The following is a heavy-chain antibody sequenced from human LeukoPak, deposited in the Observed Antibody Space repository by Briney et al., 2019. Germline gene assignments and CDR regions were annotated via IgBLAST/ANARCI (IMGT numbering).Heavy chain of an antibody. CDR3: ARDVKGGNFDY. CDR2: ISGSGGTT. J-gene: IGHJ4*02. D-gene: IGHD3-16*01. CDR1: GFTFSSYA. V-gene: IGHV3-23*01. Sequence: GGSLRLSCAASGFTFSSYAMSWVRQAPGKGLEWGSVISGSGGTTYYADSVKGRFTISRDNAKNSLYLQMNSLRVEDTAVYYCARDVKGGNFDYWGQGTLVTVSS.